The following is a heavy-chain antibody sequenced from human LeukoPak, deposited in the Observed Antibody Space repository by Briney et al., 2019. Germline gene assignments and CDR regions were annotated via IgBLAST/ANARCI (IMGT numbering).Heavy chain of an antibody. Sequence: ASQTLSLTCTVSGGSISSGDYYWSWIRQPPGKGLEWIGYIYYSGSTYYNPSLKSRVTISVDTSKNQFSLKLSSVTAADTAVYYCATTPHDYEDFAEYFQHWGQGTLVTVSS. D-gene: IGHD4-17*01. CDR3: ATTPHDYEDFAEYFQH. J-gene: IGHJ1*01. CDR2: IYYSGST. V-gene: IGHV4-30-4*01. CDR1: GGSISSGDYY.